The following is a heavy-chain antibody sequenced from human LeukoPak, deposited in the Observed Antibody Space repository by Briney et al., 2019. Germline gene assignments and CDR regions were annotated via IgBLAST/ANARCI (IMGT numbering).Heavy chain of an antibody. CDR3: AKVEYYHSSGYLDF. CDR2: ISTDGSNE. D-gene: IGHD3-22*01. V-gene: IGHV3-30*18. J-gene: IGHJ4*02. Sequence: GGSLRLSCAASGFTFSSYGMHWVRQAPGKGLEWVAVISTDGSNEYYADSVKGRFTISRDNSKNMLSLQINSLRVEDTAVYYCAKVEYYHSSGYLDFWGQGTLVTVSS. CDR1: GFTFSSYG.